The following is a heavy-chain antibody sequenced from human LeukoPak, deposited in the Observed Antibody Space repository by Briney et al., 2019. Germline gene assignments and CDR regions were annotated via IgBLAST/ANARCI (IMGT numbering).Heavy chain of an antibody. D-gene: IGHD3-10*01. J-gene: IGHJ6*04. CDR3: ARLKGKIYGMDV. CDR1: GAFITNSNW. V-gene: IGHV4-4*02. CDR2: TYHSGST. Sequence: PSETLSLTCAVSGAFITNSNWWSWVRQPPGKGLEWIGETYHSGSTNYNPSLKSRVTISVDKSKNQFSLTLSSVTAADTALYYCARLKGKIYGMDVWGKGTTVTVSS.